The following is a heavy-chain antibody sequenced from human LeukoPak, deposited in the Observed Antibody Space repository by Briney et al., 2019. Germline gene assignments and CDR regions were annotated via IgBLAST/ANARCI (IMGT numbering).Heavy chain of an antibody. D-gene: IGHD3-3*01. V-gene: IGHV3-30-3*01. Sequence: PGGSLRLSCAASGSTFSSYAMHWVRQAPGKGLEWVAVISYDGSNKYYADSVKGRFTISRDNSKNTLYLQMNSLRAEDTAVYYCARIDDFYGMDVWGQGTTVTVSS. CDR3: ARIDDFYGMDV. CDR1: GSTFSSYA. J-gene: IGHJ6*02. CDR2: ISYDGSNK.